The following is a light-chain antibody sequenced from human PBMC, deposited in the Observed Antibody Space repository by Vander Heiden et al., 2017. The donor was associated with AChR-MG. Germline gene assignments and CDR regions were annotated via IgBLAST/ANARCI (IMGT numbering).Light chain of an antibody. J-gene: IGKJ3*01. CDR1: QGISSY. V-gene: IGKV1-9*01. CDR2: ATS. Sequence: DIQLTQSPSFLSASVGDRVTITCRASQGISSYVVWYQQKPGKAPKVLIYATSTLQSGVPSRFSGTGSGTEFTLTISSLQPEDFATYYCHQLFSFGPGTKVDLK. CDR3: HQLFS.